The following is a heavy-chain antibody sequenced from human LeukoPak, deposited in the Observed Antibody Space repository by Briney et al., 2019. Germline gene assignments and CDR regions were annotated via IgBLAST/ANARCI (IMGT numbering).Heavy chain of an antibody. J-gene: IGHJ4*02. CDR2: INHSGST. V-gene: IGHV4-39*07. CDR3: ARGPSEDPMDDY. CDR1: GGSINSNSYY. Sequence: PSETLSLTCTVSGGSINSNSYYWSWIRQPPGKGLEWIGEINHSGSTNYNPSLKSRVTISVDTSKNQFSLKLSSVTAADTAVYYCARGPSEDPMDDYWGQGTLVTVSS.